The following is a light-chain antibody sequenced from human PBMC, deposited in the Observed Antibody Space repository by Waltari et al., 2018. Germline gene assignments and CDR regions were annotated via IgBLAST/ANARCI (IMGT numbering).Light chain of an antibody. CDR3: RQYSDWPPGT. CDR2: ATS. Sequence: GQGISHPLAWYQQNPGQAARLLVDATSARATGVATRFSGSGSDTEFTLTINSLQTEDFAVYYCRQYSDWPPGTFGPGTKVDIK. J-gene: IGKJ3*01. CDR1: QGISHP. V-gene: IGKV3-15*01.